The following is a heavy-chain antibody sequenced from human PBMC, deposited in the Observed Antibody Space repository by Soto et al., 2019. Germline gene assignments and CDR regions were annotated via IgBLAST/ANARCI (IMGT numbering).Heavy chain of an antibody. CDR1: GYTFTNYA. V-gene: IGHV1-3*01. CDR2: INAGNGNT. Sequence: GASVKVSCKASGYTFTNYAMHWVRQAPGQRLEWMGWINAGNGNTKYSQRFQGRVTITRDTSASTAYMELSSLRSEDTAVYYCSRVVYYYDSSGYTPPFDYWGQGTLVTVSS. CDR3: SRVVYYYDSSGYTPPFDY. D-gene: IGHD3-22*01. J-gene: IGHJ4*02.